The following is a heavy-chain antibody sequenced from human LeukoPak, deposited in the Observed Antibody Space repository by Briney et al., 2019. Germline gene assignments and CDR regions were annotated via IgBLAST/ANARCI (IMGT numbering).Heavy chain of an antibody. D-gene: IGHD6-19*01. Sequence: GGSLRLSCAATGFTFSSYAMTWVRQAPGKGLEWVSAIGGSTYYADSVKGRFTISRDNSENTLYLQMNSLRAGDTAVYYCAKQYSGGWYYFDYWGQGTLVTVSS. CDR1: GFTFSSYA. V-gene: IGHV3-23*01. CDR2: IGGST. CDR3: AKQYSGGWYYFDY. J-gene: IGHJ4*02.